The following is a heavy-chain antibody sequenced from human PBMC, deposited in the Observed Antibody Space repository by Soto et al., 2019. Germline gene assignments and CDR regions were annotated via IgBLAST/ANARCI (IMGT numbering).Heavy chain of an antibody. CDR1: GGSISSGDYY. CDR3: ARRESGGYDYRWFDP. D-gene: IGHD5-12*01. V-gene: IGHV4-30-4*01. Sequence: QVQLQESGPGLVKPSQTLSLTCTVSGGSISSGDYYWSWIRQPPGKGLEWIGYIYYSGSTYYNPSLKSRVTMSVDTSKNQFSLKPSSVPAADTAVYYCARRESGGYDYRWFDPWGQGTLVTVSS. CDR2: IYYSGST. J-gene: IGHJ5*02.